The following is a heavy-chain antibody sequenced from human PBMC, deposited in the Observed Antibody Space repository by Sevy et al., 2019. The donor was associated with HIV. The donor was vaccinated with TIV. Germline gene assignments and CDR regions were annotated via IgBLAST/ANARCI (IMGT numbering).Heavy chain of an antibody. J-gene: IGHJ4*02. Sequence: ASVEVSCKAPGYNFKTYGITWLRQAPGEGFQLMGWISPYNDKAQSEQMFQGRVTMTTDTSTKTVYMELTSLGSDDTAVYYCARGGSSYDVLTYYDHWGQGTLVTVSS. CDR2: ISPYNDKA. CDR3: ARGGSSYDVLTYYDH. D-gene: IGHD3-9*01. V-gene: IGHV1-18*01. CDR1: GYNFKTYG.